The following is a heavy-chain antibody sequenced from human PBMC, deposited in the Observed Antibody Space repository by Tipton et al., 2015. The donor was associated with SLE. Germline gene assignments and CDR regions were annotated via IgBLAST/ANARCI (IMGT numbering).Heavy chain of an antibody. Sequence: SLRLSCAASRFTFSRFWMSWVRQTPGKGLEWVANIKQDGSEKYYVDSVKGRFTISRDNAKKSLYLQMNNLRAEDTAVYYCARLSMAAAGADYWGQGTLVTVSS. D-gene: IGHD6-13*01. CDR2: IKQDGSEK. J-gene: IGHJ4*02. CDR3: ARLSMAAAGADY. CDR1: RFTFSRFW. V-gene: IGHV3-7*01.